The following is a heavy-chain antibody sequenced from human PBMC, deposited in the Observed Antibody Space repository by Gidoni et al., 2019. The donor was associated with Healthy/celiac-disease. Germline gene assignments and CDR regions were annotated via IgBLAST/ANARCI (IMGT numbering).Heavy chain of an antibody. CDR1: GFTFSSYA. J-gene: IGHJ4*02. Sequence: QVQLVESGGGVVQPGRSLRLSCAASGFTFSSYAMHWVRQAPGKGLEWVAVISYDGSNKYYADSVKGRFTISRDNSKNTLYLQMNSLRAEDTAVYYCARAPQFRIEYYFDYWGQGTLVTVSS. D-gene: IGHD6-19*01. V-gene: IGHV3-30*04. CDR2: ISYDGSNK. CDR3: ARAPQFRIEYYFDY.